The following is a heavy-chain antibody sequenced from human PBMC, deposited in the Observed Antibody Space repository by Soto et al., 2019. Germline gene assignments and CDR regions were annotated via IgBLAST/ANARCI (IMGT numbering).Heavy chain of an antibody. Sequence: SGPTLVNPTQTLTLTCSFSGFSLSTSGVGVGWIRQPPGKALEWLALIYWNDDKRYSPSLKSRLTITKDTSKNQVVLTMTNMDPVDXATYYCAHRTLLWFGLVWGQGTTVTVSS. D-gene: IGHD3-10*01. J-gene: IGHJ6*02. CDR1: GFSLSTSGVG. CDR2: IYWNDDK. V-gene: IGHV2-5*01. CDR3: AHRTLLWFGLV.